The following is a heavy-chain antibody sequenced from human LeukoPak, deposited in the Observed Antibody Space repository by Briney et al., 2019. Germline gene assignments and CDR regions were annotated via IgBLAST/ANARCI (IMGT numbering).Heavy chain of an antibody. Sequence: SETLSLTCAVYGGSFSGYYWSWTRQPPGKGLEWIGEINHSGSTNYNPSLKSRVTISVDTSKNQFSLKLSSVTAADTAVYYCARGFQPLVANWFDPWGQGTLVTVSS. CDR1: GGSFSGYY. J-gene: IGHJ5*02. CDR3: ARGFQPLVANWFDP. CDR2: INHSGST. D-gene: IGHD2-8*02. V-gene: IGHV4-34*01.